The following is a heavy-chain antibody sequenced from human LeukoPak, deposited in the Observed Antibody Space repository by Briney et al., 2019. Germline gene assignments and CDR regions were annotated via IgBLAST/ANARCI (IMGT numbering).Heavy chain of an antibody. CDR3: ARGVRGYCTNGVCYYFDY. J-gene: IGHJ4*02. V-gene: IGHV3-21*01. D-gene: IGHD2-8*01. CDR2: ISSSSSYI. CDR1: GFTFSSYS. Sequence: PGGSLRLSCAASGFTFSSYSMNWVRQAPGKGLEWVSSISSSSSYIYYADSVKGRFTISRDNAKNSLYLQMNSLRAEDTAVYYCARGVRGYCTNGVCYYFDYWGQGALVTVSS.